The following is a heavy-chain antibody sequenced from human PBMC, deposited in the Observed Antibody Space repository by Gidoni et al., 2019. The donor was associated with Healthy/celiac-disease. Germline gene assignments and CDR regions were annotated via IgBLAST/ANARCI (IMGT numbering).Heavy chain of an antibody. CDR1: GFTFSSYS. V-gene: IGHV3-21*01. Sequence: EVQLVESGGGLVKPGGSLRPSCAASGFTFSSYSMNWVRQAPGTGLEWVSSISSSSSYIYYADSVKGRFTISRDNAKNSLYLQMNSLRAEDTAVYYCARDLLGLFGAFDYWGQGTLVTVSS. CDR3: ARDLLGLFGAFDY. J-gene: IGHJ4*02. CDR2: ISSSSSYI. D-gene: IGHD3-10*01.